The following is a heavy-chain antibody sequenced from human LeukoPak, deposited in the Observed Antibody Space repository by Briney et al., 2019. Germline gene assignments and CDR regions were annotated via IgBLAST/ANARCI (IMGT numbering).Heavy chain of an antibody. CDR3: ATLLED. CDR2: ISWNSGSI. V-gene: IGHV3-9*01. CDR1: GFTFDDYA. J-gene: IGHJ4*02. Sequence: PGGSLRLSCAASGFTFDDYAMHWVRQAPGKGLEWVSGISWNSGSIGYADSVKGRFTISRDNAKNSLYLQMNSLRAEDTAVYYCATLLEDWGQGTLVTVSS. D-gene: IGHD2-21*02.